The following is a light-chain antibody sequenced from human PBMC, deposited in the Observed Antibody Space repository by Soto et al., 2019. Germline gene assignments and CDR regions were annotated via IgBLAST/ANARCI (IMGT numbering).Light chain of an antibody. CDR2: GAS. Sequence: EIVLTQSPGTLSLSPGERATLSCRASQSVSSSYLAWYQQKPGQAPRLVIYGASTRATGISDRFSGSGSGTDFTLTISRLEPEDFAVYYCQQYGSSPPVTFGGGTKVEIK. J-gene: IGKJ4*01. CDR1: QSVSSSY. V-gene: IGKV3-20*01. CDR3: QQYGSSPPVT.